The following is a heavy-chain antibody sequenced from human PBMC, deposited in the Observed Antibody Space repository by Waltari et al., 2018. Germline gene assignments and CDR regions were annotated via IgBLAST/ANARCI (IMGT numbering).Heavy chain of an antibody. Sequence: EVQLVESGGGLVKPGGSLRLSCAASGFTFSSYSMNWVRQAPGKGLEWVSSISSSSSYIYYADSVKGRFTISRDNAKNSLYLQMNSLRAEDTAVYYCARSTLSYWGAFDIWGQGTMVTVSS. J-gene: IGHJ3*02. D-gene: IGHD7-27*01. CDR2: ISSSSSYI. CDR3: ARSTLSYWGAFDI. V-gene: IGHV3-21*01. CDR1: GFTFSSYS.